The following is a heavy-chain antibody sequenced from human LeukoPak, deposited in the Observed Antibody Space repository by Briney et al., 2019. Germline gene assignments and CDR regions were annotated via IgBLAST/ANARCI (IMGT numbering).Heavy chain of an antibody. CDR1: GYTFTSYD. CDR3: AREGVIVGAGAFDI. Sequence: ASVKVSCKASGYTFTSYDINWVRQATGQGREWMGWMNPNSGNTGYAQKFQGRVTMTRNTSISTAYMELSSLRSEDTAVYYCAREGVIVGAGAFDIWGQGTMVTVSS. D-gene: IGHD1-26*01. J-gene: IGHJ3*02. V-gene: IGHV1-8*01. CDR2: MNPNSGNT.